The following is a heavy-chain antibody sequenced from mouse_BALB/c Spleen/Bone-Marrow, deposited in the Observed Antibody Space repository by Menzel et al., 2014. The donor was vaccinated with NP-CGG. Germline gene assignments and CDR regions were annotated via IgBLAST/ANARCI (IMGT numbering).Heavy chain of an antibody. CDR1: GYTFTDYA. D-gene: IGHD2-4*01. Sequence: QVQLQQFGPVLVRPGVSVKISCKGSGYTFTDYAMHWVKQSYAKSLEWIGVISTYSGNTNYNQKFKGKATMTVDKSSSTAYIDLARLTSEDSTIYYCARGIYYDSTWFAYWGRGSLVTVSA. V-gene: IGHV1-67*01. J-gene: IGHJ3*01. CDR2: ISTYSGNT. CDR3: ARGIYYDSTWFAY.